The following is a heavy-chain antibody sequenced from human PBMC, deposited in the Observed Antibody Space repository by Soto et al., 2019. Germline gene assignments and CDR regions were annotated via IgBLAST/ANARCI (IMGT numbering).Heavy chain of an antibody. CDR1: GGSFTSNNW. Sequence: QVQLQESGPGLMKPSGTLSLTCAVSGGSFTSNNWWTWVRQPPGQGLEWSGEIYRTGSTNYNPSLKRRVTISLDKSENQFSLKVTSLTAADTAVYYCASRDPGTSVDYWGQGTLVTVSS. CDR2: IYRTGST. V-gene: IGHV4-4*02. CDR3: ASRDPGTSVDY. D-gene: IGHD1-7*01. J-gene: IGHJ4*02.